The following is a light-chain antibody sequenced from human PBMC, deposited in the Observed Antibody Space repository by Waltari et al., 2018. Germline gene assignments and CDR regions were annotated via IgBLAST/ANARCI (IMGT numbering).Light chain of an antibody. CDR3: QQHGTLPAT. CDR1: QSVGSSS. V-gene: IGKV3-20*01. Sequence: EIVLTQSPGTASLSPGERVPLSYRASQSVGSSSLAWYQQKPGQAPRLVIYRASRRATGIPDRFSGSGSGTDFSLTISRLEPEDFAVYYCQQHGTLPATFGQGTKVEIK. J-gene: IGKJ1*01. CDR2: RAS.